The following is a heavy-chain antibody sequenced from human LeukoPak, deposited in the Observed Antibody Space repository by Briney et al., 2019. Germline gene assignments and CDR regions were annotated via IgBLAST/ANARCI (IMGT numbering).Heavy chain of an antibody. J-gene: IGHJ3*02. Sequence: SETLSLTCAVSGGSISSYYWSWIRQPPGKGLEWIGYIYYSGSTNYNPSLKSRVTISVDTSKNQFSLKLSSVTAADTAVYYCARATYYYDSSGYYSRGFLAFDIWGQGTMVTVSS. D-gene: IGHD3-22*01. CDR3: ARATYYYDSSGYYSRGFLAFDI. CDR2: IYYSGST. CDR1: GGSISSYY. V-gene: IGHV4-59*01.